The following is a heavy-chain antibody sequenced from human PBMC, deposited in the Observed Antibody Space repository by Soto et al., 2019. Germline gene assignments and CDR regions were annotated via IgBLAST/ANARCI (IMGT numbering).Heavy chain of an antibody. CDR1: GGSFSGYY. J-gene: IGHJ3*02. Sequence: SETLSLTCAVYGGSFSGYYWSWIRQPPGKGLEWIGEINHSGSTNYNPSLKSRVTISVDTSKNQFSLKLSSVTAADTAVYYCARVDRGYDLFAFDIWGQGTMVTVSS. D-gene: IGHD5-12*01. CDR3: ARVDRGYDLFAFDI. CDR2: INHSGST. V-gene: IGHV4-34*01.